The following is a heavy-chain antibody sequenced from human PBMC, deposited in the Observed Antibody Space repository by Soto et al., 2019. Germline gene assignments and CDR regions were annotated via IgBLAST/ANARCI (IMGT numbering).Heavy chain of an antibody. CDR3: ARWAAAADV. J-gene: IGHJ6*02. CDR2: IYYTGST. V-gene: IGHV4-59*01. CDR1: GCSISSFY. Sequence: SETLSLPCHVSGCSISSFYWTWIRQPPGKGLEWLGYIYYTGSTNYNPSLTSRVTMSVDTSKNQFSLKLSSVTATDTAVYYCARWAAAADVWGQGTTVTVSS. D-gene: IGHD6-13*01.